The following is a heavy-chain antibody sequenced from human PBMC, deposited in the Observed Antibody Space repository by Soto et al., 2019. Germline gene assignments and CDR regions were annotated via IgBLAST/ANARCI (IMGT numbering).Heavy chain of an antibody. D-gene: IGHD1-26*01. CDR1: GGSFSGYY. CDR2: INQSGGT. V-gene: IGHV4-34*01. J-gene: IGHJ4*02. CDR3: ARGRWELRFDY. Sequence: QVQLQQWGAGLLKPSETLSLTCAVYGGSFSGYYWSWIRQPPGKGLELIGEINQSGGTNYNPSLKSRVTISVDTSKNQFSLKLSSVTAADTAVYYCARGRWELRFDYWGQGTLVTVSS.